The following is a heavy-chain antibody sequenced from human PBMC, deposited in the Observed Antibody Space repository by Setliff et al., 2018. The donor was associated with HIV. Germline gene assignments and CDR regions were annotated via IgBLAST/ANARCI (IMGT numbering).Heavy chain of an antibody. CDR2: ISSSSSTI. CDR3: AKDPNSSWHVGFYNYGMDV. J-gene: IGHJ6*02. Sequence: PGGSLRLSCTVSGFTFSNYCMNWVRQAPGKGLEWVSYISSSSSTIYYADSVKGRFTISRDNSKNTLYLQMSSLRAEDSAVYYCAKDPNSSWHVGFYNYGMDVWGQGTTVTVSS. V-gene: IGHV3-48*01. D-gene: IGHD6-13*01. CDR1: GFTFSNYC.